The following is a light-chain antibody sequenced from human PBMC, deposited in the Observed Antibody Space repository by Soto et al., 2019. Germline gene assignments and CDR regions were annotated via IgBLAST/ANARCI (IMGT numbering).Light chain of an antibody. J-gene: IGKJ1*01. Sequence: VVLTQSPATLSLSPGERATLCCRASQSVSTYLAWYQQKPGQAPRLLIYGASSRATGIPARFSGSGSGTEFTLTISRLEPEDFAVYYCQQYGSSGTFGQGTKVDIK. V-gene: IGKV3-20*01. CDR2: GAS. CDR1: QSVSTY. CDR3: QQYGSSGT.